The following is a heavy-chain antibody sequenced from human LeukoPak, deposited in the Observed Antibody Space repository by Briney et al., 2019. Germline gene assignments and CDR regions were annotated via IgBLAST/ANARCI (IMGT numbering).Heavy chain of an antibody. CDR3: ARDPPKITIFGVADLY. D-gene: IGHD3-3*01. V-gene: IGHV1-2*06. CDR2: INPNSGGI. CDR1: GYTFSAYD. J-gene: IGHJ4*02. Sequence: ASVKISCKASGYTFSAYDMHWVRQAPGQGLEWMGRINPNSGGINYSQKFQGRVTMTRDTSISTAYMELNRLTSDDTAVYYCARDPPKITIFGVADLYRGQGTLVTV.